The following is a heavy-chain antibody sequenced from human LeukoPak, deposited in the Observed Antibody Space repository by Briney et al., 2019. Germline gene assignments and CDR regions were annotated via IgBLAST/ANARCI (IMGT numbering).Heavy chain of an antibody. CDR3: TRHSGDYCSGGSCYWNGVDY. J-gene: IGHJ4*02. CDR1: GFTFSGSA. D-gene: IGHD2-15*01. Sequence: GGSLRLSCAASGFTFSGSAMHWVRQDYGKGLEWVGRIRSKANSYATAYAASVKGRFIISRDDSKNTAYLQMNSLKTEDTAVYYCTRHSGDYCSGGSCYWNGVDYWGQGTLVTVSS. V-gene: IGHV3-73*01. CDR2: IRSKANSYAT.